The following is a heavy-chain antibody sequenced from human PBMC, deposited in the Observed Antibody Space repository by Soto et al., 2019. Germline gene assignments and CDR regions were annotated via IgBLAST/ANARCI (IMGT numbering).Heavy chain of an antibody. CDR1: GGSFSGYY. Sequence: ETLSLTCAVYGGSFSGYYWSWIRQPPGKGLEWIGEINHSGSTNYNPSLKSRVTISVDTSKNQFSLKLSSVTAADTAVYYCARCRNIGTGSGSYFQFDYWGQGTLVTVSS. CDR2: INHSGST. CDR3: ARCRNIGTGSGSYFQFDY. J-gene: IGHJ4*02. V-gene: IGHV4-34*01. D-gene: IGHD3-10*01.